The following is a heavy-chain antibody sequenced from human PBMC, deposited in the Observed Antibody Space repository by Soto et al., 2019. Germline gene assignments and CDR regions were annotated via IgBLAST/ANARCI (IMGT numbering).Heavy chain of an antibody. J-gene: IGHJ4*02. V-gene: IGHV1-2*02. CDR1: GYSFIDYF. Sequence: QVQLVQSGAEVKKPGASMKVSCKASGYSFIDYFMHWVRQAPGQELQWVGSIHPNSGITKFSPEFLGRVTMTRATSLNTAYLELDGLTSDDTGMYFCARDMRRGMRVEQPDYWGQGTLLTVSS. CDR2: IHPNSGIT. D-gene: IGHD2-8*01. CDR3: ARDMRRGMRVEQPDY.